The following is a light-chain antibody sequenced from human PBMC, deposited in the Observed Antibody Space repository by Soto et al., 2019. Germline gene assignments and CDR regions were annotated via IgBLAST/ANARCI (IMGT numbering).Light chain of an antibody. J-gene: IGLJ1*01. CDR2: AVS. CDR1: SSDVGGYNY. CDR3: SSYTTINTGV. V-gene: IGLV2-14*01. Sequence: QSALTQPASVSGSPGQSITISCTGTSSDVGGYNYVSWYQQHPGKVPKLMIYAVSNRPSGVSDRFSGSKSGNTASLTISGLRAEDEADYYCSSYTTINTGVFGTGTNSPS.